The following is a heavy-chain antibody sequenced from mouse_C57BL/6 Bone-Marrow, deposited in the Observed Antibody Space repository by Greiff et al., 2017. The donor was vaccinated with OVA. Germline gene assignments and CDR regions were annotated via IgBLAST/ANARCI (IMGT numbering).Heavy chain of an antibody. CDR1: GYTFTSYW. CDR3: ARRYYDYDGFAY. Sequence: LQQPGASVKMSCKASGYTFTSYWITWVKQRPGQGLEWIGDIYPGSGSTNYNEKFKSKATLTVDTSSSTAYMQLSSLTSEDSAVYYCARRYYDYDGFAYWGQGTLVTVSA. CDR2: IYPGSGST. V-gene: IGHV1-55*01. J-gene: IGHJ3*01. D-gene: IGHD2-4*01.